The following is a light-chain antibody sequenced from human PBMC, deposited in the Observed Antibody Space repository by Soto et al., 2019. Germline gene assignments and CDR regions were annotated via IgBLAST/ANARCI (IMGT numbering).Light chain of an antibody. J-gene: IGLJ1*01. V-gene: IGLV2-14*01. CDR1: SNDVGAYMF. CDR3: SSYRSSSTYV. Sequence: QSALTQPASVSGSPGQSITISCTGGSNDVGAYMFVSWYQKHPGKAPKLMIYEVNNRPSGVSNRFSGSKSGNTASLTISGLQAEDEADYYCSSYRSSSTYVFGTGTKLTVL. CDR2: EVN.